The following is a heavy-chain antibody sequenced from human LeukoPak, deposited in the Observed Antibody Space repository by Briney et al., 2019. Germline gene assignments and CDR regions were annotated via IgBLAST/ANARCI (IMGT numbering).Heavy chain of an antibody. CDR1: GFTISSYW. J-gene: IGHJ4*02. D-gene: IGHD3-16*01. CDR3: ARGWASEAFDY. CDR2: LKSDGYST. Sequence: GGSLLLSCDASGFTISSYWMHWVRQAPGKGLVWVSRLKSDGYSTIYADSVKGRFTISRDNAKNTLYLQMNSLRAEDTAVYYCARGWASEAFDYRGQGTLVTVSS. V-gene: IGHV3-74*01.